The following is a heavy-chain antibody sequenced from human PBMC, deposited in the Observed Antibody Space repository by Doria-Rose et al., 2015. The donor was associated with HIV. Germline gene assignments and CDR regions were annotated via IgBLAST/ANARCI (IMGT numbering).Heavy chain of an antibody. D-gene: IGHD6-13*01. CDR1: GVSLSSPRMG. Sequence: QVTLKESGPVLVKPTETLTLTCTVSGVSLSSPRMGVSWIRQPPGKALEWLANMFSDDERSYKTSLKSRLTISRGTSKSQVVLTMTDMDPVDTATYYCARIKSSRWYHKYYFDFWGQGTLVIVSA. J-gene: IGHJ4*02. CDR3: ARIKSSRWYHKYYFDF. V-gene: IGHV2-26*01. CDR2: MFSDDER.